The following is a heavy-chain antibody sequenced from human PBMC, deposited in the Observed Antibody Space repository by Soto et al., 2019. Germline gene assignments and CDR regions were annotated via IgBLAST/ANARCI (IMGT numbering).Heavy chain of an antibody. Sequence: EVQLVESGGGLIQPGGSLRLSCAASGLTVSSNYMNWVRQAPGKGLELVSLIYTGGGTYYADSVKGRFTVSRDNSKNTLYLQINSQRAEDTAVYYCTSMGQWRVQGDYYYGMDAWGKGRSVTVSS. CDR2: IYTGGGT. V-gene: IGHV3-53*01. CDR3: TSMGQWRVQGDYYYGMDA. D-gene: IGHD2-8*01. J-gene: IGHJ6*04. CDR1: GLTVSSNY.